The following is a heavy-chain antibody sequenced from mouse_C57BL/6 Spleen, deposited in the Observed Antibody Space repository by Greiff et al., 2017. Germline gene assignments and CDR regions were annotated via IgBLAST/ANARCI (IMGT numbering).Heavy chain of an antibody. J-gene: IGHJ4*01. V-gene: IGHV5-17*01. CDR3: ERLNGYYVAMDY. D-gene: IGHD2-3*01. CDR1: GFTFSDYG. CDR2: ISSGSSTI. Sequence: EVHLVESGGGLVKPGGSLKLSCAASGFTFSDYGMHWVRQAPEKGLEWVAYISSGSSTIYYADTVKGRFTISRDNAKNTLFLQMTSLRSEDAAMYYCERLNGYYVAMDYWGQGTSVTVSS.